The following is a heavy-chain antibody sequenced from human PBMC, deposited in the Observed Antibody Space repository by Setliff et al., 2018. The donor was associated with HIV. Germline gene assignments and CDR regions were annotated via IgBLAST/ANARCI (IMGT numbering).Heavy chain of an antibody. Sequence: ASVKVSCKASGYTLINFGISWVRQAPGQGLEWMGWISAYNGNTNSAQRLQGRVTLTTDTSTSTAYMDLRSLRPDDTAVYFCARENEGGAFDIWGQGTMVTVSS. V-gene: IGHV1-18*01. J-gene: IGHJ3*02. CDR3: ARENEGGAFDI. CDR2: ISAYNGNT. D-gene: IGHD1-1*01. CDR1: GYTLINFG.